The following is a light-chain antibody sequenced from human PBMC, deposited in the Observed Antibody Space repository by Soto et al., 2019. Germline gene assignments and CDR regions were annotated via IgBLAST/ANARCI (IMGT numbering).Light chain of an antibody. CDR3: QQYGSSPPIT. CDR2: GAS. J-gene: IGKJ5*01. Sequence: IVLTQSPGTLSLSPGERATISCRASQSVSSSYLAWYQQKPGQAPSLLIYGASSRATGSPDRFSGSGSGTDFTLTISRLEPEDFEVYYCQQYGSSPPITFGQGTRREIK. V-gene: IGKV3-20*01. CDR1: QSVSSSY.